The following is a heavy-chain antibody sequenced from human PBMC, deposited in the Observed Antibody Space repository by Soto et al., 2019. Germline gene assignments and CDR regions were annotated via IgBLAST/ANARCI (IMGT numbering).Heavy chain of an antibody. J-gene: IGHJ4*02. CDR1: GYTLTELS. D-gene: IGHD1-20*01. Sequence: GASVKVSCKVSGYTLTELSMHWVRQAPGKGLEWMGGFDPEDGETIYAQKFQGRVTMTEDTSTDTAYMELSSLRSEDTAVYYCARAVTGTRGTCFDYWGQGTLVTVSS. CDR3: ARAVTGTRGTCFDY. V-gene: IGHV1-24*01. CDR2: FDPEDGET.